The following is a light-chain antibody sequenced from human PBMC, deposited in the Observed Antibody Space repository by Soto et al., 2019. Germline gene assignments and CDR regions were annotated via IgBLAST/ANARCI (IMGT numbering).Light chain of an antibody. V-gene: IGLV3-21*02. CDR1: KSGSKS. J-gene: IGLJ3*02. Sequence: SYELTQPPSVSVAPGQTARITCGGNKSGSKSVLWYQQRPGQAPVVVVCDDSDRPSGIPERFSGSNSGNTATLTINRVEAGDEADYSCQVWGTSDQPGVCGGGTQLTVL. CDR3: QVWGTSDQPGV. CDR2: DDS.